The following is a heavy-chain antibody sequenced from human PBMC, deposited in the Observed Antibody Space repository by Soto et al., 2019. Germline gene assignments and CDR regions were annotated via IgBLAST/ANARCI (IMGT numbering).Heavy chain of an antibody. CDR2: INHSGST. Sequence: SETLSLTCAVYGGSFSGYYWSWIRQPPGKGLEWIGEINHSGSTNYNPSLKSRVTISVDTSKNQFSLKLSSVTAADTAVYYCATARGGYCTNGVCYTRRRYYYYGMDVWGQGTTVTVSS. CDR1: GGSFSGYY. CDR3: ATARGGYCTNGVCYTRRRYYYYGMDV. V-gene: IGHV4-34*01. J-gene: IGHJ6*02. D-gene: IGHD2-8*01.